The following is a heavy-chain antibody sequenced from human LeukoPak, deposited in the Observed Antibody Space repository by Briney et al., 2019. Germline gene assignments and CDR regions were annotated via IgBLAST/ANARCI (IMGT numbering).Heavy chain of an antibody. V-gene: IGHV3-23*01. Sequence: GGSLRLSCAASGFTFSDYTINWVRQAPGKGLEWVSGLSGSGGTTYYADSVKGRFTISRDNSKNTLYLQMDSLRAEDTAVYFCARAMMVVANLWGVYDYWGQGTLVTVPS. CDR3: ARAMMVVANLWGVYDY. J-gene: IGHJ4*02. CDR1: GFTFSDYT. CDR2: LSGSGGTT. D-gene: IGHD3-22*01.